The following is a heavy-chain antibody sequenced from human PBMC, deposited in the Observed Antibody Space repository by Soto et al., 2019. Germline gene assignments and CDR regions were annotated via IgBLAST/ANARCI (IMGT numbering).Heavy chain of an antibody. J-gene: IGHJ3*02. CDR3: ARASERIAAAGPDAFDI. V-gene: IGHV1-45*02. CDR1: VYTFTYRY. D-gene: IGHD6-13*01. CDR2: ITPFNGNT. Sequence: SVKVSCKASVYTFTYRYLHWVRQAPGQALEWMGWITPFNGNTNYAQKFQDRVTITRDRSMSTAYMELSSLRSEDTAMYYCARASERIAAAGPDAFDIWGQGTMVTVSS.